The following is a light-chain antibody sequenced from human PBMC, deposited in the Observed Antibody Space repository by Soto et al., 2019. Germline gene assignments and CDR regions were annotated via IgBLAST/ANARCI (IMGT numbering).Light chain of an antibody. V-gene: IGKV1-17*03. J-gene: IGKJ5*01. CDR3: QQSDSSLPA. CDR1: QCISKS. CDR2: AAS. Sequence: DIQMAQSPSAMSGSLGNRVTITGRASQCISKSIAWLQQKPGKVPTRVIYAASSLQSGIPSRFSGRGSGTEFTLTISSLQPEDFATYYCQQSDSSLPAFGQGTRLEIK.